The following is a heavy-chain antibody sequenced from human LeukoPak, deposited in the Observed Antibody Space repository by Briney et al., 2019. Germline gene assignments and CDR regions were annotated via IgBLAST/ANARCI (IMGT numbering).Heavy chain of an antibody. J-gene: IGHJ4*02. CDR1: GGSFSGYY. D-gene: IGHD2-2*01. V-gene: IGHV4-34*01. CDR2: INHSGST. Sequence: TSETLSLTCAVYGGSFSGYYWSWIRQPPGKGLEWSGEINHSGSTNYNPSLKSRVTISVDTSKNQFSLKLSSVTAADTAVYYCARAPDCSSTSCYLRFFDYWGQGTLVTVSS. CDR3: ARAPDCSSTSCYLRFFDY.